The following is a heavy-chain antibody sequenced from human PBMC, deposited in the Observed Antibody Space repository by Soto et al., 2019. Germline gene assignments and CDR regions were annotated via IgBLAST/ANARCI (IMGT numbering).Heavy chain of an antibody. CDR1: GYTFTSYA. D-gene: IGHD4-4*01. CDR2: INAGNGNT. J-gene: IGHJ6*02. V-gene: IGHV1-3*01. Sequence: QVQLVQCGAEVKKPGASVKVSCKASGYTFTSYAMHWVRQAPGQRLEWMGWINAGNGNTKYSQKFQGRVTITRDTSASTAYMELSSLRSEDKAVYYCARTTTDYYYYNGMDVWGQGTTVTVSS. CDR3: ARTTTDYYYYNGMDV.